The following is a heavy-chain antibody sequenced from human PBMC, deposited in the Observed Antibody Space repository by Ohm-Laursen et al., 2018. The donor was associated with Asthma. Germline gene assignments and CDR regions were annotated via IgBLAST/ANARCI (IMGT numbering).Heavy chain of an antibody. CDR3: ARETATGSQNIHYYDLDV. V-gene: IGHV3-7*01. CDR2: IKQDGTEE. D-gene: IGHD2-15*01. J-gene: IGHJ6*02. CDR1: GFTFSSYY. Sequence: SLRLSCAASGFTFSSYYMNWVRQAPGKGLEWVANIKQDGTEEFYVDSVKGRFTISRDNAKNLLFLEMINLRAEDTAVYYCARETATGSQNIHYYDLDVWGQGTTVIVSS.